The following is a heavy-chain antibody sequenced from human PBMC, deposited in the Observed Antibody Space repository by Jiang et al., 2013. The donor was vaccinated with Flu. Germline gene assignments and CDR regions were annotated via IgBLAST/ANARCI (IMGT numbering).Heavy chain of an antibody. CDR3: ATEYQLRNLAYCGGDCYDAFDI. CDR1: GYTLTELS. Sequence: SGAEVKKPGASAKVSCKVSGYTLTELSMHWVRQAPGKGLEWMGGFDPEDGETIYAQKFQGRVTMTEDTSTDTAYMELSSLRSEDTAVYYCATEYQLRNLAYCGGDCYDAFDIWGQGTMVTVSS. D-gene: IGHD2-21*02. J-gene: IGHJ3*02. CDR2: FDPEDGET. V-gene: IGHV1-24*01.